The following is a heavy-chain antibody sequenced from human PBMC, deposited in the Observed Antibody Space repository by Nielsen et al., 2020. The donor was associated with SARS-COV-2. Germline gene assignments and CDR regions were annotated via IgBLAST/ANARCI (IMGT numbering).Heavy chain of an antibody. CDR2: IYYSGST. Sequence: SETLSLTCTVSGGSISSSSYYWGWIRQPPGKGLEWIGSIYYSGSTYYNPSLKSRVTISVDTSKNQFSLKLSSVTAADTAVYYCARGDPPGIAAAGSIGYWGQGTLVTVSS. V-gene: IGHV4-39*07. CDR3: ARGDPPGIAAAGSIGY. D-gene: IGHD6-13*01. CDR1: GGSISSSSYY. J-gene: IGHJ4*02.